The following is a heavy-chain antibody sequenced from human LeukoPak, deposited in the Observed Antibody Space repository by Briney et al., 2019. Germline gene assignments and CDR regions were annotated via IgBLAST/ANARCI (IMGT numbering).Heavy chain of an antibody. CDR1: GGSVSSGFYY. CDR2: IYYSGST. CDR3: ARTDALYRSSTSCYDY. Sequence: SETLSLTCTVSGGSVSSGFYYWSWIRQPPGKGLEWIGYIYYSGSTNYNPSLKSRVTISVDTSKNQFSLKLRSVTAADTAVYYCARTDALYRSSTSCYDYWGQGTLVTVSS. D-gene: IGHD2-2*01. V-gene: IGHV4-61*01. J-gene: IGHJ4*02.